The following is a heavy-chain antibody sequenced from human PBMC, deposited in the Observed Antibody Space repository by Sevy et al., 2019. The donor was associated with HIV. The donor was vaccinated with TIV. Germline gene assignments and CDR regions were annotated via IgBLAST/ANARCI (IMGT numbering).Heavy chain of an antibody. D-gene: IGHD4-17*01. CDR2: ISNSGTNI. CDR1: GFTFDDYG. V-gene: IGHV3-48*03. J-gene: IGHJ4*02. Sequence: GGSLRLSCAASGFTFDDYGMSWVRQAPGKGLEWVASISNSGTNIYYSDSVRGRFTISRDTAKNSLYLQMNSLRAEDTAVYYCARDLPPSATTVAHFDYWGQGTLVTVSS. CDR3: ARDLPPSATTVAHFDY.